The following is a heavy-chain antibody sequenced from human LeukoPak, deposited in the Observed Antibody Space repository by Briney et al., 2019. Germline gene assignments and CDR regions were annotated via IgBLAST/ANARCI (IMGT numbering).Heavy chain of an antibody. CDR3: AKNSLRVVIIGGPDY. Sequence: GGSLRLSCAASGFTFSSYGMLWVRQAPGKGLEWVAVISYDGSNKYYADSVKGRFTISRDNSKNTLYLQMNSLRAEDTAVYYCAKNSLRVVIIGGPDYWGQGTLVTVSS. V-gene: IGHV3-30*18. J-gene: IGHJ4*02. D-gene: IGHD3-3*01. CDR1: GFTFSSYG. CDR2: ISYDGSNK.